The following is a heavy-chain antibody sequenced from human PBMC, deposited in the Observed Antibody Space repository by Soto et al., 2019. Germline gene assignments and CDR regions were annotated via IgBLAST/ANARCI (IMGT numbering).Heavy chain of an antibody. D-gene: IGHD4-17*01. Sequence: SGPTLVNPTETLPLTCTVSGFSLTTGKMGVSWIRQPPGKAPEWLAHIFSDNERSYSTSLQGRLTISKDTSGSQVVLSMTNVDPVDTATYYCARMNVDSYQFYYAMDVWGQGTTVTVSS. CDR3: ARMNVDSYQFYYAMDV. V-gene: IGHV2-26*01. CDR1: GFSLTTGKMG. J-gene: IGHJ6*02. CDR2: IFSDNER.